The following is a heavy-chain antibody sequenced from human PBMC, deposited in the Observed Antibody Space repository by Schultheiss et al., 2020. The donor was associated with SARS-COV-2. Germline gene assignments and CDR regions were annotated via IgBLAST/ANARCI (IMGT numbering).Heavy chain of an antibody. Sequence: SQTLSLTCTVSGDSISNYYWNWIRQPPGKGLEWIGYVYHSETTNYNPSLKSRVTISIDTSKNQFSLKLRSVTAADTAVYYCARLGCTSASCFQGWFDPWGQGALVTVSS. CDR3: ARLGCTSASCFQGWFDP. V-gene: IGHV4-59*08. CDR2: VYHSETT. CDR1: GDSISNYY. D-gene: IGHD2-2*01. J-gene: IGHJ5*02.